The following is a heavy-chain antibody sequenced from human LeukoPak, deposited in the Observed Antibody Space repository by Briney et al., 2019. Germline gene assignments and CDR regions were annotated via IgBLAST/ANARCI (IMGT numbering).Heavy chain of an antibody. V-gene: IGHV4-34*01. J-gene: IGHJ4*02. Sequence: PSETLSLTCAVYGGSFSGYYWSWIRQPPGKGLEWIGEINHSGSTNYNPSLKSRVTISVDTSKNQFSLKLSSVTAADTAVHYCARGPFRRGYSYGYGGFYFDYWGQGTLVTVSS. CDR3: ARGPFRRGYSYGYGGFYFDY. CDR2: INHSGST. D-gene: IGHD5-18*01. CDR1: GGSFSGYY.